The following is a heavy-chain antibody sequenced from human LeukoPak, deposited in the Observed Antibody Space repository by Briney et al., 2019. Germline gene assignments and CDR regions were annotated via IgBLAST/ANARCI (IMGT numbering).Heavy chain of an antibody. V-gene: IGHV3-7*01. CDR3: ARVYRSSSGYCFDY. CDR1: GFTFSNYW. Sequence: GGSLRLSCAASGFTFSNYWMSWVRQGPGKGLEWVANIKQDGSEKYYVDSVKGRFTNSRDNAENSLFLQIKSLRAEDTAMYYCARVYRSSSGYCFDYWAQGTLVTVSS. CDR2: IKQDGSEK. J-gene: IGHJ4*02. D-gene: IGHD6-6*01.